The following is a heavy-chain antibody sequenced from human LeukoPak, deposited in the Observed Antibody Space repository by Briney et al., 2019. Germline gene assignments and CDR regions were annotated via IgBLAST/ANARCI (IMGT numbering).Heavy chain of an antibody. CDR3: AKDLGMQVWFPL. D-gene: IGHD5-18*01. CDR1: GFTFSSYA. Sequence: PGGSLRLSCAASGFTFSSYAMSWVRQAPGTGLEWVSAISGSGGGTYYADSVRGRFTISRDNSKNILYLQMNSLRAEDTAVYYCAKDLGMQVWFPLWVQGTLVTVSS. CDR2: ISGSGGGT. V-gene: IGHV3-23*01. J-gene: IGHJ4*02.